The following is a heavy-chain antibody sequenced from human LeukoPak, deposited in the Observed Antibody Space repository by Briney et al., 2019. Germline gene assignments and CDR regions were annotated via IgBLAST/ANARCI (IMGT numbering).Heavy chain of an antibody. Sequence: ASVKVSCKASGYTFTGYYMHWVRQAPGQGLEWMGWINPNSGGTNYAQKFQGRVTMTRDTSISTAYMELSRLRSDDTAVYYCARLDYGGHPLRYWGQGTLVTVPS. CDR3: ARLDYGGHPLRY. CDR2: INPNSGGT. V-gene: IGHV1-2*02. CDR1: GYTFTGYY. J-gene: IGHJ4*02. D-gene: IGHD4-23*01.